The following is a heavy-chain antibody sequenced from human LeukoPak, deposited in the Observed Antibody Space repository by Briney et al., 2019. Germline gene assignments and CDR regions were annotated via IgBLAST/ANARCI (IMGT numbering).Heavy chain of an antibody. J-gene: IGHJ4*02. CDR1: GGTFSSYA. CDR2: IIPIFGTA. D-gene: IGHD5-18*01. Sequence: GASVKVSCKASGGTFSSYAISWVRQAPGRGLEWMGGIIPIFGTANYAQKFQGRVTITADKSTSTAYMELSSLRSEDTAVYYCARDSDQYSYGLYWGQGTLVTVSS. V-gene: IGHV1-69*06. CDR3: ARDSDQYSYGLY.